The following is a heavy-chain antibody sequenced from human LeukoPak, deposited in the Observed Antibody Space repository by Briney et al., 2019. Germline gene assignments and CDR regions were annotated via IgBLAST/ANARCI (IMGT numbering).Heavy chain of an antibody. J-gene: IGHJ6*02. Sequence: GGSLRLSCAASGLTFSNYWMHWVRQAPGKGLVWVSRIKSDGSSTSYADYVKGRFTISRDNAKNMLYLQMNSLTAEDTAVYYCTRRAQATGLGMDVWGQGTTVTVSS. CDR2: IKSDGSST. CDR3: TRRAQATGLGMDV. CDR1: GLTFSNYW. D-gene: IGHD3-9*01. V-gene: IGHV3-74*01.